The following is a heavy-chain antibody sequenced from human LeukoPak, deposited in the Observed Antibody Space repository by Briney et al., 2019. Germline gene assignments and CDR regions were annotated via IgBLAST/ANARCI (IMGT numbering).Heavy chain of an antibody. Sequence: GGSLRLSCAASGFTFSSYGMHWVRQAPGKGLEWVAFIRYDGSNKYYADSVKGRFTISRDNSKNTLYLQMNSLRAEDTAVYYCAKDHYDFWSGYSSKEYFDYWGQGTLVTVSS. CDR2: IRYDGSNK. V-gene: IGHV3-30*02. CDR3: AKDHYDFWSGYSSKEYFDY. CDR1: GFTFSSYG. D-gene: IGHD3-3*01. J-gene: IGHJ4*02.